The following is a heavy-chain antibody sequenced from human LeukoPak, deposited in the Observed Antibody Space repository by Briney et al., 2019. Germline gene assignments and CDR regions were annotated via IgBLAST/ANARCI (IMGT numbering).Heavy chain of an antibody. CDR3: ARVSYTGTYTYDY. D-gene: IGHD1-26*01. CDR1: GYTFTASY. J-gene: IGHJ4*02. Sequence: ASVKVSCKASGYTFTASYIYWVRQAPGQGLEWMGRINPNSGGTNYAQKFQGRVTMTRDTSISAAYMELSRLTFDDTAMYYCARVSYTGTYTYDYWGQGTLVTVSS. V-gene: IGHV1-2*02. CDR2: INPNSGGT.